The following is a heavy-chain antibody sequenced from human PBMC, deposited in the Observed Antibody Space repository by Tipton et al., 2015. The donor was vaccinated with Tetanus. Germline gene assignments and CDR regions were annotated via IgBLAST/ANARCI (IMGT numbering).Heavy chain of an antibody. J-gene: IGHJ4*02. CDR1: GGSISSFY. CDR3: ARGSRFWFDY. Sequence: TLSLTCTVSGGSISSFYWTWIRQPPGKGLEWIGYIFDTGSTNYNPSLKSRLTISVDTSKNQFSLNLSSVTAADTAVYYCARGSRFWFDYWGQGTLVTVSS. V-gene: IGHV4-59*12. CDR2: IFDTGST.